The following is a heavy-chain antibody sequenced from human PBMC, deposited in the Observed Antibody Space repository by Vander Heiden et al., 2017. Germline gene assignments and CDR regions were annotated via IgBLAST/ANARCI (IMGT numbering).Heavy chain of an antibody. CDR1: GYTFRNYY. D-gene: IGHD5-12*01. CDR3: AREFPGAGGYDYDPGMDV. V-gene: IGHV1-46*01. CDR2: INPSGGRT. J-gene: IGHJ6*02. Sequence: QLQLVQAGAEAKKHGASGKFSCKASGYTFRNYYIHWRGRAPGQGLEWMGIINPSGGRTSYAQKFQGRVTMTRDTSTSTVYMELSSLRSEDTAIYYGAREFPGAGGYDYDPGMDVWGQGTTVTVSS.